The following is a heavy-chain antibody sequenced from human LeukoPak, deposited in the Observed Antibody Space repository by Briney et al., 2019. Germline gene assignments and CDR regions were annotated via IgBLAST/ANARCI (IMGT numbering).Heavy chain of an antibody. J-gene: IGHJ4*02. V-gene: IGHV3-7*01. CDR1: GFTFTSYW. CDR3: AKDLLGQWPTVFDY. Sequence: GGSLRLSCAASGFTFTSYWMTWVRQAPGKGLEWVANIKQDGSEKYYVDSVKGRFTISRDNAYNSLYQQMNSLRAEDTAVYYCAKDLLGQWPTVFDYWGQGTLVTVSS. D-gene: IGHD6-19*01. CDR2: IKQDGSEK.